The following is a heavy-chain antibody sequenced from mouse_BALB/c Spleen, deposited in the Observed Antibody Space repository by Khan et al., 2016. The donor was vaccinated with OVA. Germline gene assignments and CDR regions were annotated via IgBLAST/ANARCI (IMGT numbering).Heavy chain of an antibody. CDR1: GYSITSGYV. CDR3: ARTSRRKY. J-gene: IGHJ2*01. Sequence: EVQLQESGPGLVKPSESLSLTCTVTGYSITSGYVWNWIRQFPGNKLEWMCYISYSGSTNYNPTLKSRISITRDTSKNQFFLQLNSVTPEDTATYDWARTSRRKYWGQGTTLTVSS. CDR2: ISYSGST. V-gene: IGHV3-2*02. D-gene: IGHD3-3*01.